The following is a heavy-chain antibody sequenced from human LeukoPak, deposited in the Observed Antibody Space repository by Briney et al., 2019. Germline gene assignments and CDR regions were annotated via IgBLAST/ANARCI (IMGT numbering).Heavy chain of an antibody. D-gene: IGHD5-24*01. CDR2: IKQDGSEK. CDR3: ARDTPEMATSRLGHFDP. V-gene: IGHV3-7*01. CDR1: GFTFSNYC. J-gene: IGHJ5*02. Sequence: PGGSLRHSCAASGFTFSNYCMSWVRQAPGKGLESVANIKQDGSEKYYVDSVKGRFTISRDNAKNSLYLQTNSLRVEDTAVYYCARDTPEMATSRLGHFDPWGQGTLVTVSS.